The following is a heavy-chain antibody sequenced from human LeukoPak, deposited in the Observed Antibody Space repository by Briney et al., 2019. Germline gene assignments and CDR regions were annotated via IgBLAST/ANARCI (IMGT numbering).Heavy chain of an antibody. J-gene: IGHJ4*02. CDR3: ARDVDTAPQYYFDY. CDR2: ISYDGSNK. Sequence: PGGSLRLSCAASGFTFDSYSMHWVRQAPGKGLEWVAVISYDGSNKYYADSVKGRFTISRDNSKNTLYLQMNSLRAEDTAVYYCARDVDTAPQYYFDYWGQGTLVTVSS. D-gene: IGHD5-18*01. CDR1: GFTFDSYS. V-gene: IGHV3-30*04.